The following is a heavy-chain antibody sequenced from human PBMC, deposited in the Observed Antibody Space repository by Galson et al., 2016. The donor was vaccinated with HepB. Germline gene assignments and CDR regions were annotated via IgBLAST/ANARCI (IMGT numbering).Heavy chain of an antibody. Sequence: TLSLTCTVSGGSISTYFWSWIRQPAGKGLEWIGRIHTSGSTNYNTSLKSRVTISVDTSKSQLSLKLSSVTAADTAVYYCARWVSENKIFDSWGQGTLVTVSS. D-gene: IGHD1-26*01. J-gene: IGHJ4*02. CDR3: ARWVSENKIFDS. CDR2: IHTSGST. CDR1: GGSISTYF. V-gene: IGHV4-4*07.